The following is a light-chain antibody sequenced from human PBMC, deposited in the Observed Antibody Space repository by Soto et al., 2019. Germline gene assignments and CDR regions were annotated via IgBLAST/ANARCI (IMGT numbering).Light chain of an antibody. Sequence: QSVLTQPPSASGTPGQRVTISCSGSRSNIGNNAVSWYQQHPGTAPKLLIYNNNQRPSGGPDRFSGSKSGTTASLVISGLQSDDDADYYCAAWDDSRNARGVFGGGTKLTVL. CDR1: RSNIGNNA. CDR2: NNN. J-gene: IGLJ3*02. CDR3: AAWDDSRNARGV. V-gene: IGLV1-44*01.